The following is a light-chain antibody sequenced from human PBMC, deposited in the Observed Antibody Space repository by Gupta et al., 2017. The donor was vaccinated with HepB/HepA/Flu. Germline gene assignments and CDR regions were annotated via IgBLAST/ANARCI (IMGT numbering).Light chain of an antibody. J-gene: IGKJ2*01. CDR2: WAS. Sequence: DIVMTQSPDSLAVSLGERAAINCKSSQSFLYSSTNKNYLAWYQQKPGQSPRLLINWASTRESGVPDRFSGNGSGTDFTLTIGTRQDEDVAVYCCQQEDSPPFTFGQGTTMDIK. CDR1: QSFLYSSTNKNY. CDR3: QQEDSPPFT. V-gene: IGKV4-1*01.